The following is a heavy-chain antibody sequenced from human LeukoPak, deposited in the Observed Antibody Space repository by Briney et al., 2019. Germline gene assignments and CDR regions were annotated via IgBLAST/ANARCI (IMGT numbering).Heavy chain of an antibody. V-gene: IGHV4-38-2*02. CDR1: GYSISSGYY. D-gene: IGHD4-17*01. CDR3: ARHAARGTTVTTVFDY. Sequence: SETLSLTCTVSGYSISSGYYWGWIRQPPGKGLEWIGSIYYSGSTYYNPSLKSRVTISVDTSKNQFSLKLSSVTAADTAVYYCARHAARGTTVTTVFDYWGQGTLVTVSS. CDR2: IYYSGST. J-gene: IGHJ4*02.